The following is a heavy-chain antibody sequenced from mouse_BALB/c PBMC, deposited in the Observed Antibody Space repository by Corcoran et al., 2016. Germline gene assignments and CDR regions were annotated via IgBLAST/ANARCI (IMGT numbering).Heavy chain of an antibody. J-gene: IGHJ4*01. CDR3: ARLAMDY. CDR1: GFNIKDTY. Sequence: GFNIKDTYMHWVKQRPEQGLEWIGRIDPANGNTKYDPKFQGKATITADTSSNTAYLQLSSLTSEDTAVYYCARLAMDYWGQGTSVTVSS. CDR2: IDPANGNT. V-gene: IGHV14-3*02.